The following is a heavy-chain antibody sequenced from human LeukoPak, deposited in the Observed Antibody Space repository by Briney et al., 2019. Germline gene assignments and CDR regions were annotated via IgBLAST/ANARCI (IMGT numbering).Heavy chain of an antibody. D-gene: IGHD6-19*01. CDR1: GFTFSSYW. Sequence: GGSLTLTCVASGFTFSSYWRHWVRQAPGKGLVWVSRINSDGSSTSYADAVKGRFTISRDNAKNSLYLQMNSLRAEDTAVYYCACSSGRYYFDYWGQGTLVSVPS. V-gene: IGHV3-74*01. CDR2: INSDGSST. J-gene: IGHJ4*02. CDR3: ACSSGRYYFDY.